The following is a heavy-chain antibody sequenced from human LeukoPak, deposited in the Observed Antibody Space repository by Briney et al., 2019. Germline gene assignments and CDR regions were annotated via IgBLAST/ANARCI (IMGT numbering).Heavy chain of an antibody. CDR3: TCYDSNRWFDY. V-gene: IGHV4-39*01. D-gene: IGHD3-22*01. CDR2: IYYSGST. CDR1: GGSISSSSYY. Sequence: SETLSLTCTVSGGSISSSSYYWGWIRQPPGKGLEWIGSIYYSGSTYYNPSLKSRVTISVDTSKNQFSLKLSSVTAADTAVYYRTCYDSNRWFDYWGQGTLVTVSS. J-gene: IGHJ4*02.